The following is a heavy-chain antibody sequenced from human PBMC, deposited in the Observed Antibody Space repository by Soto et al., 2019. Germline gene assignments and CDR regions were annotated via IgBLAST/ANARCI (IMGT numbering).Heavy chain of an antibody. CDR2: IYPDDSDT. CDR1: GYSFTSYW. Sequence: PGESLKISCKGSGYSFTSYWIGWVRQMPGKGLEWKGIIYPDDSDTRYSTSFQSQVTISADKSISTAYLQWSSLKASDTAMYYCARHSLRLFSYGTPQVGYYYYYGMDVWGQGTTVTVSS. CDR3: ARHSLRLFSYGTPQVGYYYYYGMDV. V-gene: IGHV5-51*01. D-gene: IGHD5-18*01. J-gene: IGHJ6*02.